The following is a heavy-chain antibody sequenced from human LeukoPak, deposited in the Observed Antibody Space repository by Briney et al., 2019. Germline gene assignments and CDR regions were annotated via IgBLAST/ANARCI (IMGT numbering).Heavy chain of an antibody. CDR1: GFTVSSNY. J-gene: IGHJ6*03. V-gene: IGHV3-53*01. CDR2: IYSGGST. CDR3: ARGHADYYMDV. D-gene: IGHD2-8*01. Sequence: PGGSLRLSCAASGFTVSSNYMSWVRQAPGKGLEWVSVIYSGGSTYYADSVKGRFTISRDNSKNTLYLQMNSLRAEDTAVYYCARGHADYYMDVWGKGTTVTVSS.